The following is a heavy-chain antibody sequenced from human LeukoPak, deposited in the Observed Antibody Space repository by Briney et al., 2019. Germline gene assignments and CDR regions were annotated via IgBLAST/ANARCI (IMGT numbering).Heavy chain of an antibody. CDR1: TGSISSDGYY. CDR2: IHYSGST. D-gene: IGHD3-3*01. V-gene: IGHV4-30-4*01. Sequence: SQTLSLTCTVSTGSISSDGYYWSWVRQPPGKGLEWIGYIHYSGSTFYNPSLKSRITISVDTSKNQFSLRLSSVTAADTAVYYCAREGRDFWSGSRGWFDPWGQGTLVTVSS. J-gene: IGHJ5*02. CDR3: AREGRDFWSGSRGWFDP.